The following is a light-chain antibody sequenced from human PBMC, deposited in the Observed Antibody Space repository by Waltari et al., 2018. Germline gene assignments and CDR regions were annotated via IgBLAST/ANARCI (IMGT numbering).Light chain of an antibody. V-gene: IGKV4-1*01. CDR3: QQYYRSRT. CDR1: QSVLYNSNDTNY. CDR2: WAS. J-gene: IGKJ1*01. Sequence: DIVMTQSPDPLAVSLGGRATTSCRSSQSVLYNSNDTNYLAWYQQKPGQPPRLLIYWASTRESGVPDRFSGSGSGTDFTLTISNLQAEDVAVYYCQQYYRSRTFGQGTKVEIK.